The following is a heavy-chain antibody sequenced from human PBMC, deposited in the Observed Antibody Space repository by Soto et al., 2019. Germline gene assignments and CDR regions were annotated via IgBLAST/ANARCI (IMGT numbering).Heavy chain of an antibody. CDR1: GYTLTELS. CDR3: ATVAYYYDSSGYFGPGGYGMDV. V-gene: IGHV1-24*01. J-gene: IGHJ6*02. Sequence: QVQLVQSGAEVKKPGASVKVSCKVSGYTLTELSMHWVRQAPGKGLEWMGGIDPEDGETIYAQKFQGRVTMTEDTSTDTAYMELSSLRSEDTAVYYCATVAYYYDSSGYFGPGGYGMDVWGQGTTVTVSS. D-gene: IGHD3-22*01. CDR2: IDPEDGET.